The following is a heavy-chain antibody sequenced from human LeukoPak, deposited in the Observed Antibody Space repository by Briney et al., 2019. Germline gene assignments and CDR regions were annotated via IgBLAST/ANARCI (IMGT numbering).Heavy chain of an antibody. J-gene: IGHJ4*02. V-gene: IGHV4-31*03. CDR3: ARYGGNAHDY. Sequence: MSSQTLSLTCTVSGGSISSGDYYWSWIRQHPGKGLEWIGHIYYSGTTYYNPSLKSRVSISVDTSKNQFSLRLSSVTAADTAVYYCARYGGNAHDYWGQGTLVIVSS. CDR2: IYYSGTT. D-gene: IGHD4-23*01. CDR1: GGSISSGDYY.